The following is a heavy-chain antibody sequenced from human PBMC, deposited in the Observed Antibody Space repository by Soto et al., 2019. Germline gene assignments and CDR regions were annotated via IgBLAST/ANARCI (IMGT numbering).Heavy chain of an antibody. J-gene: IGHJ4*02. CDR2: IFPGDSDT. Sequence: GESLKISCKGSGYSFANYWIGWVRQMPGKGLEWMGIIFPGDSDTRYNPSLQGRVTISADKSNSTAYLQWSSLKASDTAMYYCARQGAGGLFDYWGQGTLVTVSS. CDR1: GYSFANYW. D-gene: IGHD2-15*01. V-gene: IGHV5-51*01. CDR3: ARQGAGGLFDY.